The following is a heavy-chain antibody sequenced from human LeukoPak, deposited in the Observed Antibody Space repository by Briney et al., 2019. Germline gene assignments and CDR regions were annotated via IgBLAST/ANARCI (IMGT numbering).Heavy chain of an antibody. D-gene: IGHD3-22*01. CDR3: ARDRVDSSGYYRIDY. J-gene: IGHJ4*02. V-gene: IGHV3-21*01. Sequence: GGSLRLSCAASGFTFSSYSMNWVRQAPGKGLEWVSSISSSSSYIYYADSVKGRFTISRDNAKNSLYLQMNSLRAEDTAVYYCARDRVDSSGYYRIDYWGQGTLVTVSS. CDR2: ISSSSSYI. CDR1: GFTFSSYS.